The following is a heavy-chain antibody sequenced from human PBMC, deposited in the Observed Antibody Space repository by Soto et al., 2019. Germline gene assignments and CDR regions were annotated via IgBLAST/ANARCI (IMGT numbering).Heavy chain of an antibody. D-gene: IGHD4-4*01. CDR2: ISAYNGDT. J-gene: IGHJ4*02. CDR1: GYTFTTYG. Sequence: ASVKVNCKASGYTFTTYGFSWVRQAPGQGLEGMAWISAYNGDTNYAQKFQGRVTLTPDTPTRPAYMELRSLTSDDTAVYYCARRGATVRRDFDYWGQGTLVTVSS. V-gene: IGHV1-18*04. CDR3: ARRGATVRRDFDY.